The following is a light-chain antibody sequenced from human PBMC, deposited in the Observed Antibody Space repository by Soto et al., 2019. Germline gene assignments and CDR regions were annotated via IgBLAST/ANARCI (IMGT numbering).Light chain of an antibody. V-gene: IGLV1-51*01. J-gene: IGLJ3*02. CDR3: GTWDSSLGAGV. Sequence: QSVLTQPPSVSAAPEQTVTISCSGSNSNIGNNYVSWYQQLPGTAPKLLIYDNNKRPSGIPDRFSGSKSGTSATLGITGLQTGDEADYYCGTWDSSLGAGVFGGGTKLTVL. CDR1: NSNIGNNY. CDR2: DNN.